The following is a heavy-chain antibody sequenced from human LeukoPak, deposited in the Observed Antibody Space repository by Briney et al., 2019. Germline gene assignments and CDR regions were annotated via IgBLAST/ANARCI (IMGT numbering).Heavy chain of an antibody. CDR3: AKVESGSGSYHNRFDY. D-gene: IGHD3-10*01. CDR1: GFTFSSYA. Sequence: PGESLRLSCTASGFTFSSYAMSWVRQAPGPGLDLVSAISGSGGSTYYADSVNGRFTISRDNTKNTLYLQMNTLRAEDTAVYYCAKVESGSGSYHNRFDYWGQGTLVTVSS. J-gene: IGHJ4*02. CDR2: ISGSGGST. V-gene: IGHV3-23*01.